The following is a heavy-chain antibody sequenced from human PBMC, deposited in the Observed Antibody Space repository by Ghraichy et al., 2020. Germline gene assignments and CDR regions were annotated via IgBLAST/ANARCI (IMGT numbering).Heavy chain of an antibody. Sequence: SETLSLTCAVYFFSFIFSSFLFLLPPPFPFLSFLFEINHGGTTNYNPSLKSRVTMSLDTSENQFSLKLTSVTTADTALYFCARAYRCGGGRCSTWDSWGQGTRVTV. CDR3: ARAYRCGGGRCSTWDS. V-gene: IGHV4-34*01. J-gene: IGHJ5*02. CDR1: FFSFIFSS. D-gene: IGHD2-21*01. CDR2: INHGGTT.